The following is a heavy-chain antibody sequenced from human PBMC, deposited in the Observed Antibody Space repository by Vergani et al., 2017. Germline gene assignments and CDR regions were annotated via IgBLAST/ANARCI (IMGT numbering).Heavy chain of an antibody. D-gene: IGHD4/OR15-4a*01. CDR2: ISGQNFRT. CDR1: GFTFTAPG. Sequence: EVQLLESGGGSAQPGESLRLSCVASGFTFTAPGLNWVRQAPGKGLEWVAGISGQNFRTNYADSVKGRFTISRDDSQDTVYLQINSLSAEDTAFYCCPDRYGEDGFTHFWGQGSLVTVSS. V-gene: IGHV3-23*01. CDR3: PDRYGEDGFTHF. J-gene: IGHJ4*02.